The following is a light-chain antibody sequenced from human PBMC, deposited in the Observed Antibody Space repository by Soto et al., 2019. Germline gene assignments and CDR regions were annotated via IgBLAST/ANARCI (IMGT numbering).Light chain of an antibody. J-gene: IGLJ1*01. CDR2: DVT. CDR1: SSDVGGFEY. V-gene: IGLV2-14*01. Sequence: LSQPASVSGSPGQSITISCTGTSSDVGGFEYVSWYQHQPGKAPKLIIYDVTKRPSGVSNRFSGSKSGNTASLTISGIQAEDEGDYYCGSITRSSSSVFGTGTKVTV. CDR3: GSITRSSSSV.